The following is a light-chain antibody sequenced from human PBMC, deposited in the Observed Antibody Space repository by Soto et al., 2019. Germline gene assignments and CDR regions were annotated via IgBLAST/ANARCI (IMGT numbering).Light chain of an antibody. CDR2: GAS. J-gene: IGKJ5*01. CDR1: QSVSSSY. Sequence: EIVLTQSPGTLSLSPGSRATLSCRASQSVSSSYLAWYQQKPGQAPRLLIYGASSRATGIPDRFSCSGSGTDFTLTISRLEPEDFAVYYCHQYCSSPITFGQGTRLEIK. CDR3: HQYCSSPIT. V-gene: IGKV3-20*01.